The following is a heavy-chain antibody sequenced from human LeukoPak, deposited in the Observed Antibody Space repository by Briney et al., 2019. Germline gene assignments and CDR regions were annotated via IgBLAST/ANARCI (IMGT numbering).Heavy chain of an antibody. Sequence: GGSLRLSCAAAGFTFSSYWMSWVRQAPGKGLEWVANIKQDGSEKYYVDSVKGRFTISRDNAKNSLYLQMNSLRAEDTAVYYCARGSPRSSSYPYYFDYWGQGTLVTVSS. CDR2: IKQDGSEK. D-gene: IGHD6-6*01. CDR1: GFTFSSYW. CDR3: ARGSPRSSSYPYYFDY. J-gene: IGHJ4*02. V-gene: IGHV3-7*01.